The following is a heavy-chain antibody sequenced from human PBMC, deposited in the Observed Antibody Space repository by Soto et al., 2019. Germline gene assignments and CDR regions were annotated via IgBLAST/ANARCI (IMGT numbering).Heavy chain of an antibody. V-gene: IGHV3-21*01. D-gene: IGHD3-3*01. Sequence: GGSLRLSCAASGFTFSSYSMNWVRQAPGKGLEWVSSVSSSSSYIYYADSVKGRFTISRDNAKNSLYLQMNSLRAEDTAVYYCARDQTPYYDFWSGYSPGGYYYGMDVWGQGTTVTVSS. CDR2: VSSSSSYI. J-gene: IGHJ6*02. CDR3: ARDQTPYYDFWSGYSPGGYYYGMDV. CDR1: GFTFSSYS.